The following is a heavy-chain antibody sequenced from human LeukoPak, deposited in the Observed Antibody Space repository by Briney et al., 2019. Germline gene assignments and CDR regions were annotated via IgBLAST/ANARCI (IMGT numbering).Heavy chain of an antibody. Sequence: ASVRVSCTASGYTFTSYYMHWVRQAPGQGLEWVGIINPSGGSTSYAQKFQGRVTMTRDTSTSTVYMELSSLRSEDTAVYYCYCWQWEHRGGSFDYWGQGTLVTVSS. CDR3: YCWQWEHRGGSFDY. CDR2: INPSGGST. D-gene: IGHD1-26*01. J-gene: IGHJ4*02. CDR1: GYTFTSYY. V-gene: IGHV1-46*01.